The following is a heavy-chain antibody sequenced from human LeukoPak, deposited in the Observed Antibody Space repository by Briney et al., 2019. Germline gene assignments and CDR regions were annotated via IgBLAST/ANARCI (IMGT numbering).Heavy chain of an antibody. CDR2: ISAYNGNT. CDR1: GYTFTHYG. V-gene: IGHV1-18*01. J-gene: IGHJ4*02. D-gene: IGHD2-2*01. CDR3: ARVASSTSDFDY. Sequence: ASVKVSCKASGYTFTHYGISWVRQAPGQGLEWMGWISAYNGNTNYAQKLQGRVTMTTDTSTSTAYMELRSLRSEDTAVYHCARVASSTSDFDYWGQGTLVTVS.